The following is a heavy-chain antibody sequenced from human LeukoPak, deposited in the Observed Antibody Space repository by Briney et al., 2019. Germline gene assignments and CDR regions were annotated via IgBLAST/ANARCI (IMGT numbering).Heavy chain of an antibody. V-gene: IGHV3-74*01. CDR1: GFTFSSYW. CDR3: ARDPTFNHCSSTSCYTNWFGP. D-gene: IGHD2-2*01. CDR2: INSDGSST. Sequence: GGSLRLSCAASGFTFSSYWMHWVRQAPGKGLVWVSRINSDGSSTSYADSVKGRFTISRDNAKNTLYLQMNSLRAEDTAVYYCARDPTFNHCSSTSCYTNWFGPWGQGTLVTVSS. J-gene: IGHJ5*02.